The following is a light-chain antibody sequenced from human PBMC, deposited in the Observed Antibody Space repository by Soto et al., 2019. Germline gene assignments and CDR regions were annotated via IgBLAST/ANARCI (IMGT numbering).Light chain of an antibody. CDR1: QSVSSSY. J-gene: IGKJ2*01. CDR3: QQYGSSLYT. V-gene: IGKV3-20*01. CDR2: DAS. Sequence: EIVLTQSPGTLSLSPGERATLSCRASQSVSSSYLAWYQQKPGQAPRLLIYDASSRATGIPDRFSGSGSGTDFTLTISRLEPEDFAVCYCQQYGSSLYTFGQGTKLEIK.